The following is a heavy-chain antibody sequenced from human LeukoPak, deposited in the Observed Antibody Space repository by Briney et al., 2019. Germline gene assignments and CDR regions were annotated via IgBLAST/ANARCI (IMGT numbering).Heavy chain of an antibody. CDR1: GFTFRRYW. CDR3: ARDAIGITTYDSYFEN. V-gene: IGHV3-7*01. Sequence: GGSLRLSCVASGFTFRRYWMTWVRQALGRKPEWVANIKEDGSEKYYDDSVRGRFTISRDNAKNTLYLDMNSLRAEDMAVYYCARDAIGITTYDSYFENWGQGTLVTVSS. J-gene: IGHJ4*02. D-gene: IGHD3-22*01. CDR2: IKEDGSEK.